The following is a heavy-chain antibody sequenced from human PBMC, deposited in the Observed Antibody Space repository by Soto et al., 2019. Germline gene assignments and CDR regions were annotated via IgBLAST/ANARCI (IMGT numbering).Heavy chain of an antibody. CDR2: INPKSGGT. V-gene: IGHV1-2*04. CDR1: VFTFTVYG. J-gene: IGHJ4*02. D-gene: IGHD5-18*01. Sequence: VSDSLMSSVFTFTVYGITRLRKAPGQGLEWMGWINPKSGGTHYAKKFQAWVTMTTDTSISTAYMELSRLNSADTAVYYCARSSGYTYGNDYWGQGTLVTVS. CDR3: ARSSGYTYGNDY.